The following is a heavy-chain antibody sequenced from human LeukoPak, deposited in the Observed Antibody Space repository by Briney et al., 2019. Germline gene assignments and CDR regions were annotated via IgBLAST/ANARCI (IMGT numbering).Heavy chain of an antibody. V-gene: IGHV4-59*01. CDR1: GGSISSYY. CDR3: ARGNYDFWSGYYYQPFDY. Sequence: SETLSLTCTVSGGSISSYYWSWIRQPPGKGLEWIGYIYYSGSTNYNPSLKSRVTISVDTSKNQFSLELSSVTAADTAVYYCARGNYDFWSGYYYQPFDYWGQGTLVTVSS. J-gene: IGHJ4*02. D-gene: IGHD3-3*01. CDR2: IYYSGST.